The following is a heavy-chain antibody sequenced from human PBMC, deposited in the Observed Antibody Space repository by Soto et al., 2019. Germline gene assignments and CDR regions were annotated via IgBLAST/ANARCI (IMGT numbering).Heavy chain of an antibody. D-gene: IGHD2-21*02. V-gene: IGHV3-23*01. CDR1: GFTFSSYA. CDR3: AKDGCGGDCENAFDI. J-gene: IGHJ3*02. Sequence: PGGSLSLSCAASGFTFSSYAMSWVRQAPGKGLEWVSAISGSGGSTYYADSVKGRFTISRDNSKSTLYLQMNSLRAEDTAVYYCAKDGCGGDCENAFDIWGQGTMVTVSS. CDR2: ISGSGGST.